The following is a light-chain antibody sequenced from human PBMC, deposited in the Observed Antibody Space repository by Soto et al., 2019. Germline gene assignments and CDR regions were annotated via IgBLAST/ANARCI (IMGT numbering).Light chain of an antibody. CDR1: QSVSSF. Sequence: EIVLTQSPATLSLSPGERATLSCRASQSVSSFLAWYQQKPGQAPRLLIHDSSDRATGIPARFSGSGSGTDFTLTISSLEPEDVAVYYCQQRSNWPLTFGGGTKVDIK. V-gene: IGKV3-11*01. J-gene: IGKJ4*01. CDR3: QQRSNWPLT. CDR2: DSS.